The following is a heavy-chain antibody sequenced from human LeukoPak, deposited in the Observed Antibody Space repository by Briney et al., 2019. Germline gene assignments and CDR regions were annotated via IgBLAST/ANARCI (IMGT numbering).Heavy chain of an antibody. CDR2: ISGSGGST. D-gene: IGHD2-2*01. CDR1: GFTFSSYA. V-gene: IGHV3-23*01. CDR3: AKGAEFCTTTCPVDYYYFYYYYMDV. Sequence: PGGSLRLSCAASGFTFSSYAMSWVRQAPGKGLEWVSAISGSGGSTYYADSVKGRFTISRDNSKNTLYLQMNSLRAEDTAVYYCAKGAEFCTTTCPVDYYYFYYYYMDVWGKGTTVTVSS. J-gene: IGHJ6*03.